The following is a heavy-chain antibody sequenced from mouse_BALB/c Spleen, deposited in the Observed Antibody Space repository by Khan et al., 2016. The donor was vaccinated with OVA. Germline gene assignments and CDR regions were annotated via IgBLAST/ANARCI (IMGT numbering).Heavy chain of an antibody. CDR1: GYTFSSYW. V-gene: IGHV1-7*01. Sequence: QVQLQQSGAEQAKPGASVKMSCKTSGYTFSSYWMHWVKQRPGQGLEWIGYINPTSGYNEYNEKFKEKATLSEDKSYSTDYMQMTSLTSEDSAVYCCSRDIIDYWVQGTPLTFSS. D-gene: IGHD1-3*01. CDR3: SRDIIDY. CDR2: INPTSGYN. J-gene: IGHJ2*01.